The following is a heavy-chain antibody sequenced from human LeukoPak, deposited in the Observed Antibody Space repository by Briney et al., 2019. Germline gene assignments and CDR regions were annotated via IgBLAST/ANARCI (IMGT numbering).Heavy chain of an antibody. J-gene: IGHJ4*02. Sequence: GGSLKLSCAASGFTFSGSAMHWVRQASGKGLEWVGRIRSKANSYATAYAASVKGRFTISRDDSKNTAYLQMNSLKTEDTAVYYCSRESGDDGSGSFYYWGQGTLVTVSS. D-gene: IGHD3-10*01. CDR3: SRESGDDGSGSFYY. CDR1: GFTFSGSA. V-gene: IGHV3-73*01. CDR2: IRSKANSYAT.